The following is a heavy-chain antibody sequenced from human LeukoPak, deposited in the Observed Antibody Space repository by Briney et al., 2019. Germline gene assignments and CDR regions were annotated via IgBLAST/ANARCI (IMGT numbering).Heavy chain of an antibody. CDR2: IKQDGSEK. Sequence: GGSLRLSCAASGFTFSSYSMNWVRQAPGKGLEWVANIKQDGSEKYYVDSVKGRFTISRDNAKNSLYLQMNSLRAEDTAVYYCASSVVLGATDYWGQGTLVTVSS. J-gene: IGHJ4*02. CDR1: GFTFSSYS. V-gene: IGHV3-7*01. CDR3: ASSVVLGATDY. D-gene: IGHD1-26*01.